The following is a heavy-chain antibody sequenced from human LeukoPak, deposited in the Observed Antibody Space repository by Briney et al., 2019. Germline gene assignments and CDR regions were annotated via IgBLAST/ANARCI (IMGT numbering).Heavy chain of an antibody. V-gene: IGHV4-34*01. Sequence: SETLSLTCAVYGGSFSGYYWSWIRQPPGKGLEWVGSIYYRGNTYYNPSLKSRVTISVDTSKNQFSLKLSSVTAADTAVYYCARRKIVGATLFDYWGQGTLVTVSS. J-gene: IGHJ4*02. CDR2: IYYRGNT. CDR1: GGSFSGYY. CDR3: ARRKIVGATLFDY. D-gene: IGHD1-26*01.